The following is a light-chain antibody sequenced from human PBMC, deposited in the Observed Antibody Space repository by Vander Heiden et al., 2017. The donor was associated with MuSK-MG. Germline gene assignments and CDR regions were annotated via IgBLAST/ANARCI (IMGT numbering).Light chain of an antibody. CDR2: EVT. CDR3: CSYAGSSTMV. Sequence: HSALTQPAPVSAFSGQSITISCTGTSSDVGSYNLVSWYQHHPGKAPKVMIYEVTKRPSGVSNRLSGSKSGNTASLTISGLQAEDEADYYCCSYAGSSTMVFGGGTKLTVL. V-gene: IGLV2-23*02. CDR1: SSDVGSYNL. J-gene: IGLJ3*02.